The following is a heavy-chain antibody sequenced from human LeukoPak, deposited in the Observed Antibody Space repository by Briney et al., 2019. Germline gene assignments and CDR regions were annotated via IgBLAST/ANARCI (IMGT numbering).Heavy chain of an antibody. D-gene: IGHD3-10*01. J-gene: IGHJ4*02. CDR2: INPKSGDT. V-gene: IGHV1-2*02. CDR3: ARDRVVRGVMVY. CDR1: GYTFTNYY. Sequence: ASVKVSCKASGYTFTNYYMHWVRQAPGQRLEWMGWINPKSGDTKYAQKFQGRVTMTRDTSISTAYMELSRLRSDDTAVYYCARDRVVRGVMVYWGQGTLVTVSS.